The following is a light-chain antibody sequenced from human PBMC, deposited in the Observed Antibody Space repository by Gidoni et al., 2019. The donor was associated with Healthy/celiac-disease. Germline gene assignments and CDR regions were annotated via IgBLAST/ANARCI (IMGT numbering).Light chain of an antibody. Sequence: EIVLTQSPATLSLSPGERATLSCRASQSVSSYLAWYQQKPGPAPRLLIYDSSNRATGIPAGCSDSGAGTDVTLTISSREAEDFAVYYCQQRSNWPPETFGQGTKVEIK. CDR1: QSVSSY. CDR2: DSS. CDR3: QQRSNWPPET. J-gene: IGKJ1*01. V-gene: IGKV3-11*01.